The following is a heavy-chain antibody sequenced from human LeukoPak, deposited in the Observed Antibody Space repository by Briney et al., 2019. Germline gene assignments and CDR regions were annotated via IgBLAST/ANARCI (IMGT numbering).Heavy chain of an antibody. Sequence: SETLSLTCAVYGGSFSGYYWSWIRQPPGKGLEWIGEINHSGSTNYNPSLKSRVTISVDTSKNQFSLKLSSVTAADTAVYYCARGPLYDYVWGRYRRKEPRFDPWGQGTLVTVSS. V-gene: IGHV4-34*01. D-gene: IGHD3-16*02. CDR1: GGSFSGYY. J-gene: IGHJ5*02. CDR2: INHSGST. CDR3: ARGPLYDYVWGRYRRKEPRFDP.